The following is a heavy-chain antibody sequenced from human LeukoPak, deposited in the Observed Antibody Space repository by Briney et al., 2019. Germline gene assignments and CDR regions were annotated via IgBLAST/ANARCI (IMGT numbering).Heavy chain of an antibody. V-gene: IGHV3-30*18. CDR1: GFTFSSYG. J-gene: IGHJ4*02. D-gene: IGHD3-3*01. CDR2: ISYDGSNK. CDR3: AKDYSYYDFWSGYSYYFDY. Sequence: GGSLRLSCAASGFTFSSYGMHWVRQAPGKGLEWVAVISYDGSNKYYADSVKGRFTISRDNSKNTLYLQMNSLRAEDTAVYYCAKDYSYYDFWSGYSYYFDYWGQGTLVTVSS.